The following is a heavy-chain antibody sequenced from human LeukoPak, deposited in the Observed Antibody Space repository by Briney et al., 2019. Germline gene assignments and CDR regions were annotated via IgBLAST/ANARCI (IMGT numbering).Heavy chain of an antibody. Sequence: NPSETLSLTCAVSGYSISSGYYRGWIRQPPGKGLEWIGSIYHSGSTYYNPSLKSRVTISVDTSKNQFSLKLSSVTAADTAVYYCARTYGSGSTSPHYWGQGTLVTVSS. CDR1: GYSISSGYY. D-gene: IGHD3-10*01. J-gene: IGHJ4*02. CDR3: ARTYGSGSTSPHY. CDR2: IYHSGST. V-gene: IGHV4-38-2*01.